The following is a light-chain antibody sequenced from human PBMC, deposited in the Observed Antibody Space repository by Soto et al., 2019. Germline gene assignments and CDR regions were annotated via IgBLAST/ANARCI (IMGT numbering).Light chain of an antibody. V-gene: IGLV2-14*01. Sequence: QSALTQPASVSGSPGQSITISCTGTSSDVGGYNYVSWYQQHPGKAPKLMIYDVSNRPSGVSNRFSGSKSGNTASLTISWLQAEDEADYYCSSYTTSSPHVVFGGGTKLTVL. CDR1: SSDVGGYNY. J-gene: IGLJ2*01. CDR2: DVS. CDR3: SSYTTSSPHVV.